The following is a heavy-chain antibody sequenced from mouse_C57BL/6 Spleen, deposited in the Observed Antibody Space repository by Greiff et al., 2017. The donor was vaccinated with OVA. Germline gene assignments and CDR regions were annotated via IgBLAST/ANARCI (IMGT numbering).Heavy chain of an antibody. D-gene: IGHD2-4*01. CDR3: ARNPPSRITDGRAYWYFDV. CDR2: LSSGSSTI. CDR1: GFTFSDYG. J-gene: IGHJ1*03. V-gene: IGHV5-17*01. Sequence: EVQGVESGGGLVKPGGSLKLSCAASGFTFSDYGMHWVRQAPEKGLEWVAYLSSGSSTISYADTVKGRFTISRANAKNTLFLQMTSLRSEDTAMYYCARNPPSRITDGRAYWYFDVWGTGTTVTVSS.